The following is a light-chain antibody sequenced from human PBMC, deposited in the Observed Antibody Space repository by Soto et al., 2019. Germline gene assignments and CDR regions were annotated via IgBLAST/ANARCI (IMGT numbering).Light chain of an antibody. Sequence: QSVLTQPPSASGTPGQRVTISCSGSSPNIGSNYVYWYQQLPGTAPKLLIYRNNQRPSGVPDRFSGSKSGTSASLAISGLRSEDEADYYCAAWDDSLSGPRVFGGGTKVTVL. V-gene: IGLV1-47*01. J-gene: IGLJ3*02. CDR3: AAWDDSLSGPRV. CDR1: SPNIGSNY. CDR2: RNN.